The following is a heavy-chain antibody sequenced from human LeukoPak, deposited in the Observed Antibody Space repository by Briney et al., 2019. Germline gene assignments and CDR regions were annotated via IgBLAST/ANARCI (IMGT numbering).Heavy chain of an antibody. V-gene: IGHV3-33*01. D-gene: IGHD1-14*01. CDR1: GFAFGIYG. J-gene: IGHJ4*02. CDR2: IWPGGTRA. CDR3: VRDRNNNYFDY. Sequence: GRSLKLSCTASGFAFGIYGTRWVRQEPGKGLERVAFIWPGGTRAFYADSVKGRFTISRDDSNNTVYLHMNSLKAEDTALYYCVRDRNNNYFDYWGQGTLLTVSS.